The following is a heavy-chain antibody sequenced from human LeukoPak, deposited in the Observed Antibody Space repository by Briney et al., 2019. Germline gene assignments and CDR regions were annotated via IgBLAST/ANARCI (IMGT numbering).Heavy chain of an antibody. CDR1: GYSISTGYY. CDR2: IYHSGNT. V-gene: IGHV4-38-2*02. J-gene: IGHJ4*02. Sequence: SETLSLTCTVSGYSISTGYYWGWIRQPPGKGLEWIGNIYHSGNTYYNPSLKSRVTMSVDTSNNQLSLKMSSVTAADTAVYYCARGGGWWNYWGQGTLVTVSS. CDR3: ARGGGWWNY. D-gene: IGHD6-19*01.